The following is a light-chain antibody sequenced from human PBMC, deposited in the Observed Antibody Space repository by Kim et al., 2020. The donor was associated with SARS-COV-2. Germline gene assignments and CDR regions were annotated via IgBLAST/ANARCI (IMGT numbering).Light chain of an antibody. CDR1: SSDVGTYNL. Sequence: QSITISCAGSSSDVGTYNLVSWYKQHPGKAPQLMIYEVNKRPSGISNRCSGSKSGNTASLTISGLQAEDEADYYCCSYAGSYTLWVFGGGTQLTVL. V-gene: IGLV2-23*02. CDR2: EVN. CDR3: CSYAGSYTLWV. J-gene: IGLJ2*01.